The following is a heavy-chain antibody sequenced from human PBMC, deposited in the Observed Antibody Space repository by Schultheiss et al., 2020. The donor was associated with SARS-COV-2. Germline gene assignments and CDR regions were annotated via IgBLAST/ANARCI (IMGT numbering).Heavy chain of an antibody. D-gene: IGHD6-19*01. CDR3: AKDLAAVADPVYYYYYGMDV. Sequence: GGSLRLSCAASGFTFSGSAMHWVRQASGKGLEWVANIKQDGSEKYYADSVKGRFTISRDNSKNTLYLQMNSLRAEDTAVYYCAKDLAAVADPVYYYYYGMDVWGQGTTVTVSS. CDR1: GFTFSGSA. V-gene: IGHV3-30*02. CDR2: IKQDGSEK. J-gene: IGHJ6*02.